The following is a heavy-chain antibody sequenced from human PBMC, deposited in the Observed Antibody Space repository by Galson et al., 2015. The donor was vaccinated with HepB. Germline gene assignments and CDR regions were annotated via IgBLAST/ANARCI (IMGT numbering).Heavy chain of an antibody. V-gene: IGHV1-69*13. CDR3: ATPLEILVVVATDYYGMEV. J-gene: IGHJ6*02. Sequence: SVQVSCKASGGTFSNHVINWVRQAPGQGLEWMGGIIPMFGEPRHAQKFQGRVTFTADESTSTAYMGLSRLRSEDTAIYYCATPLEILVVVATDYYGMEVWGQGTTVTVSS. CDR2: IIPMFGEP. CDR1: GGTFSNHV. D-gene: IGHD2-15*01.